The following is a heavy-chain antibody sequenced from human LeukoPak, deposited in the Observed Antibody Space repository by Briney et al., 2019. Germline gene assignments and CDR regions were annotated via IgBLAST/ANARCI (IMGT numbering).Heavy chain of an antibody. V-gene: IGHV3-23*01. CDR3: ASLYSDFGDY. CDR1: GGSLSGYY. Sequence: PSETLSLTCAVYGGSLSGYYWNWIRQPPGKGLEWVSRISGRGDTANYADSVKGRFTISRDNSRDTLYLQMNSLRAEDTAVYYCASLYSDFGDYWGQGALVTVSS. CDR2: ISGRGDTA. J-gene: IGHJ4*02. D-gene: IGHD4-11*01.